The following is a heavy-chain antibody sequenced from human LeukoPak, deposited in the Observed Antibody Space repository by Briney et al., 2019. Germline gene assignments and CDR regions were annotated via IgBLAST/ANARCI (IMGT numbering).Heavy chain of an antibody. CDR1: GGSFSSGSYD. CDR3: ARAVVVVAATFWFDP. V-gene: IGHV4-61*01. CDR2: IYYSGST. Sequence: SETLSLACTVSGGSFSSGSYDWSWLRQPPGRGLEGIGYIYYSGSTNYNPSLRSRVTISVDTSKNQFSLKLSSVTAADTAVYYCARAVVVVAATFWFDPWGQGTLVTVSS. D-gene: IGHD2-15*01. J-gene: IGHJ5*02.